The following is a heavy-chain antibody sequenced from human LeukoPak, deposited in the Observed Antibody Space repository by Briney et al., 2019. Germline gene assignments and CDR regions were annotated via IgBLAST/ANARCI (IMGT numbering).Heavy chain of an antibody. CDR1: GFTFSSYC. D-gene: IGHD3-22*01. CDR3: AKGGYYDSSGYYYAAYYFDY. Sequence: GSLRLSFAAPGFTFSSYCMDWVRQAPGKGLGWVAVIFYDGSNKYYADSVKGRFTISRDNSKNTLYLQMNSLRAEDTAVYYCAKGGYYDSSGYYYAAYYFDYWGQGTLVTVSS. CDR2: IFYDGSNK. V-gene: IGHV3-30*18. J-gene: IGHJ4*02.